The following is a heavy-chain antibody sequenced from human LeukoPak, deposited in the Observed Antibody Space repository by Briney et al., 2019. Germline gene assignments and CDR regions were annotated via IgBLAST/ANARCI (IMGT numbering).Heavy chain of an antibody. CDR1: GYPIWNNY. V-gene: IGHV4-4*07. CDR2: IHSSRSN. Sequence: PSEALSLTCWFSGYPIWNNYWRWLPQSTEKALEWIQHIHSSRSNDYNPSFKSRVVVSVDTSKNQFSLKLYSVTDADTAVYYCARHWLKRVGASTIYFDNWGQGTLVTVSS. J-gene: IGHJ4*02. CDR3: ARHWLKRVGASTIYFDN. D-gene: IGHD1-26*01.